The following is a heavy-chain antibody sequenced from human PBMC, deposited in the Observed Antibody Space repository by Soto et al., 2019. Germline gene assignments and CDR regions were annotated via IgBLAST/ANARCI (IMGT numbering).Heavy chain of an antibody. J-gene: IGHJ6*02. Sequence: PGGSLRLSCAASGFTFSDYAMSWARQAPGKGLEWVSAISGSGGSTYYADSVKGRFTISRDNSKNTLSLQMNSPRAEDSALYYCAKDRNDFWSGYYGPLGGGMDVWGQGTTVTVSS. V-gene: IGHV3-23*01. CDR2: ISGSGGST. CDR3: AKDRNDFWSGYYGPLGGGMDV. CDR1: GFTFSDYA. D-gene: IGHD3-3*01.